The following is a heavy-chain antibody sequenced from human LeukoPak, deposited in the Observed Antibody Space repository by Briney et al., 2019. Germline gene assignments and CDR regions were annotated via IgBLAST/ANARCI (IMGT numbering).Heavy chain of an antibody. D-gene: IGHD6-19*01. J-gene: IGHJ4*02. CDR2: ISWNSGSI. Sequence: GGSLRLSCAGSGFIFNNYAMHWVRQPPGKGLEWVSGISWNSGSIDYADSVKGRFTISRDNAKNSLYLQMNSLRVEDTAFYYCAKDNRRYYTSGPNPDSLHWGQGALVTVSS. CDR3: AKDNRRYYTSGPNPDSLH. CDR1: GFIFNNYA. V-gene: IGHV3-9*01.